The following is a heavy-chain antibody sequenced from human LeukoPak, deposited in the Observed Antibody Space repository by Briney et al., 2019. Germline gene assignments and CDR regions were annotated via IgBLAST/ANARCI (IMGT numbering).Heavy chain of an antibody. J-gene: IGHJ6*03. Sequence: ASVKVSCKASGYTFTNYDINWVRQAPGQGLEWMGWMNPHTGNTVYEQKFQGRVTFTRNTSISTAFMDLGSLMSEDTAVYYCARGNFWSGYSNYYYMDVRGKGTTINVS. CDR1: GYTFTNYD. D-gene: IGHD3-3*01. V-gene: IGHV1-8*03. CDR2: MNPHTGNT. CDR3: ARGNFWSGYSNYYYMDV.